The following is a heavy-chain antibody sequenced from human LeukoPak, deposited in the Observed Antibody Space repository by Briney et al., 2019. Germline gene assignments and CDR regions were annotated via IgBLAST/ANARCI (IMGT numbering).Heavy chain of an antibody. Sequence: GGSLRLSCAASGFTFDDYAMHWVRQAPGKGLEWVSGISWNSGSIGYADSVKGRFTISRDNAKNSLYLQMNSLRGEDTAVYYCARESEHSVSQVDFDLWGQGTMVTVSS. CDR2: ISWNSGSI. V-gene: IGHV3-9*01. CDR1: GFTFDDYA. J-gene: IGHJ3*01. CDR3: ARESEHSVSQVDFDL. D-gene: IGHD2-15*01.